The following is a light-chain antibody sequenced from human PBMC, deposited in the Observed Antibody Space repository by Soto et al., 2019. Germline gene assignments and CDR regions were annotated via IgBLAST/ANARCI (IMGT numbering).Light chain of an antibody. V-gene: IGKV3-15*01. CDR2: GAS. CDR3: QQYNTWHPKMA. J-gene: IGKJ1*01. CDR1: QSVSSD. Sequence: VVTQSPATLSVFPGETATLSCMASQSVSSDLAWYQQRPGQAPRLLIYGASTRATGIPARFRGSGYGTEFRLTISSLQSEDFATYYCQQYNTWHPKMAFGRGTKVEIK.